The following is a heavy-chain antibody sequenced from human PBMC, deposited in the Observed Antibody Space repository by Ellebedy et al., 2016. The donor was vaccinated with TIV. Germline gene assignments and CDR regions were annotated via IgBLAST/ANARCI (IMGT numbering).Heavy chain of an antibody. Sequence: PGGSLRLSCAASGFTFSSYAMHWVRQAPGKGLEWVAVISYDGSNKYYADSVKGRFTISRDNSKNTLYLQMNSLRAEDTAVYYCARDPGLRATGVYAFDIWGQGTMVT. CDR3: ARDPGLRATGVYAFDI. CDR2: ISYDGSNK. CDR1: GFTFSSYA. D-gene: IGHD1-26*01. J-gene: IGHJ3*02. V-gene: IGHV3-30-3*01.